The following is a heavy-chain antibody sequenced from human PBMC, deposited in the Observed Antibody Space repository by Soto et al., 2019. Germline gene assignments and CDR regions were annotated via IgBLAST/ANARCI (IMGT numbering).Heavy chain of an antibody. V-gene: IGHV3-74*01. CDR3: ARDAPYYDFWSGYPSSFDY. CDR2: INSDGSST. D-gene: IGHD3-3*01. Sequence: GGSLRLSCAASGFTLSTYTMHWVRQAPGKGLVWVSRINSDGSSTSYADSVKGRFTISRDNAKNTLYLQMNSLRAEDTAVYYCARDAPYYDFWSGYPSSFDYWGQGTLVTVSS. J-gene: IGHJ4*02. CDR1: GFTLSTYT.